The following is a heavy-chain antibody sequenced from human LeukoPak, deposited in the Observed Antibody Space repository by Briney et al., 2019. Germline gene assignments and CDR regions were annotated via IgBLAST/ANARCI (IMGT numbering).Heavy chain of an antibody. D-gene: IGHD2-21*01. CDR2: ISGGGNT. J-gene: IGHJ4*02. CDR1: GFTVSNTY. Sequence: GGSLRLSCAASGFTVSNTYMNWVRQAPGKGLERVSGISGGGNTYYADSVKGRFTISRDISKNTLYLQMNGLRAEDTAVYYCAGGLADCGGDCSDYWGQGTLVTVSS. CDR3: AGGLADCGGDCSDY. V-gene: IGHV3-66*02.